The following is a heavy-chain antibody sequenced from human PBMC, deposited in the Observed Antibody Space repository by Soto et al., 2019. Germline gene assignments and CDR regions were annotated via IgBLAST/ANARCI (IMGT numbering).Heavy chain of an antibody. CDR1: GYTLTSYG. Sequence: ASVKVSCKASGYTLTSYGISWGRQAPGQGLEWMGWISAYNGNTNYAQKLQGRVTMTTDTSTSTAYMELRSLRSDDTAVYYCARDERGSIAAPFDYWGQGTLVTVSS. J-gene: IGHJ4*02. CDR2: ISAYNGNT. V-gene: IGHV1-18*01. D-gene: IGHD6-6*01. CDR3: ARDERGSIAAPFDY.